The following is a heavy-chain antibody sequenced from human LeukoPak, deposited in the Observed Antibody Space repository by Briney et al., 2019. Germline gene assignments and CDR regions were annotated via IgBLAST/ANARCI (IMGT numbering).Heavy chain of an antibody. D-gene: IGHD3-22*01. V-gene: IGHV3-15*01. CDR3: TTNPYDRSGYHI. CDR2: IKSNSDGGTT. J-gene: IGHJ3*02. Sequence: GGSLRLSCAVSGFTFSDAWMTWVRQAPGEGLEWVGRIKSNSDGGTTDYAAPVKGRFTISRDDSKNTLYLQINSLKTEDTAVYYCTTNPYDRSGYHIWGQGTMVTVSS. CDR1: GFTFSDAW.